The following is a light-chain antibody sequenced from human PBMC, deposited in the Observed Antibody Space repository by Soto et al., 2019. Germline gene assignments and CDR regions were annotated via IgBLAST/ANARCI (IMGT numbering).Light chain of an antibody. CDR3: QQYNNWPFT. CDR1: QSVSSD. J-gene: IGKJ4*01. CDR2: GAS. Sequence: EIVMTQSPATLSVSPGERATLSCRASQSVSSDLAWYQQKPGQAPRHLIYGASTRATGIPARFSGSGSGTEVTLTISSLQSEDFAVYYCQQYNNWPFTFGGGTKVEIK. V-gene: IGKV3-15*01.